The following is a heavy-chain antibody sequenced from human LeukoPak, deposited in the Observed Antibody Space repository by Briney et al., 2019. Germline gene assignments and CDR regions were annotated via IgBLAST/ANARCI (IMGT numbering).Heavy chain of an antibody. J-gene: IGHJ4*02. CDR1: GFTFSNAW. D-gene: IGHD6-13*01. CDR3: TTAFSSIAAAGIDY. Sequence: GGSLRLSCAASGFTFSNAWMSWVRQAPGKGLEWVGRIKSKTDGGTTDYAAPVKGRFTISRDDSKNTLYLQMNSLKTEDTAVYYCTTAFSSIAAAGIDYWGQGTLVTVSS. V-gene: IGHV3-15*01. CDR2: IKSKTDGGTT.